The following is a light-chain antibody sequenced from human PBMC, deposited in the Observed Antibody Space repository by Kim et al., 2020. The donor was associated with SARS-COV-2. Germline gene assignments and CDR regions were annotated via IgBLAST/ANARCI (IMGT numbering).Light chain of an antibody. J-gene: IGKJ5*01. CDR2: AAS. CDR3: QQRSNWPIT. Sequence: SSTGERATISCSASQNISNYIAWYQQKPGQAPSLLIDAASTRATGIPARFSGSGSGTDFTLTINSLEPEDFAGYYCQQRSNWPITFGRGTRLEIK. CDR1: QNISNY. V-gene: IGKV3-11*01.